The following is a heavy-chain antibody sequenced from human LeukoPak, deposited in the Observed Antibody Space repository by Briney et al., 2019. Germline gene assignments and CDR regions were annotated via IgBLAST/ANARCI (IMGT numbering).Heavy chain of an antibody. J-gene: IGHJ1*01. D-gene: IGHD3-22*01. V-gene: IGHV3-7*01. Sequence: GGSLRLSCAASGFTFSSYWMSWVRQAPGKGLEWVANIKQDGSEKYYVDSVKGRFTISRDNANNSLYLEMNGLRAEDTALYFCARSYTASGYYYGVAYWGQGTLVTVSS. CDR2: IKQDGSEK. CDR3: ARSYTASGYYYGVAY. CDR1: GFTFSSYW.